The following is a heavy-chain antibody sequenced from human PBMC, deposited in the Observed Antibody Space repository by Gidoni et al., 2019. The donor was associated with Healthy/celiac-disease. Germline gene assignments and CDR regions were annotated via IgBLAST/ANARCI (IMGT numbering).Heavy chain of an antibody. CDR1: GGSSSSGGYY. CDR3: ARVVVATIAVDY. CDR2: IYYSGST. J-gene: IGHJ4*02. D-gene: IGHD5-12*01. Sequence: QVQLQESGQGLVKPSQTLSLTCTVSGGSSSSGGYYWSWSRQHPGKGLEWIGYIYYSGSTYYNPSLKSRVTISVDTSRNQFSLKLSSVTAADTAVYYCARVVVATIAVDYWGQGTLVTVSS. V-gene: IGHV4-31*03.